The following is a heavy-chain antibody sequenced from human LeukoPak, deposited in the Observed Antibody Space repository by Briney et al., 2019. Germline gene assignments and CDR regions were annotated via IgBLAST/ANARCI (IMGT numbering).Heavy chain of an antibody. Sequence: SETLSLTCTVSGGSISSSSYYWGWIRQPPGKGLEWIGSIYYSGSTYYNPSLKSRVTISVDTSKNQFSLKLSSVTAADTAVYYCARVGLVPNYYDIKGAFDIWGQGTMVTVSS. J-gene: IGHJ3*02. CDR3: ARVGLVPNYYDIKGAFDI. CDR1: GGSISSSSYY. V-gene: IGHV4-39*07. CDR2: IYYSGST. D-gene: IGHD3-22*01.